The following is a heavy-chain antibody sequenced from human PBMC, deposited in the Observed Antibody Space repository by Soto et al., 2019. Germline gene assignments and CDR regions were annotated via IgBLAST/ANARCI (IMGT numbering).Heavy chain of an antibody. CDR2: ISYDGSNK. Sequence: QVQLVESGGGVVQPGRSLRLSCAASGFTFSSYAMHWVRQAPGKGLEWVAVISYDGSNKYYADSVKGRFTISRDNSKNTLYLQMNRLRAEDTAVYYCARPIVVVPAARGGGGWGQGTLVTVSS. CDR1: GFTFSSYA. J-gene: IGHJ4*02. CDR3: ARPIVVVPAARGGGG. V-gene: IGHV3-30-3*01. D-gene: IGHD2-2*01.